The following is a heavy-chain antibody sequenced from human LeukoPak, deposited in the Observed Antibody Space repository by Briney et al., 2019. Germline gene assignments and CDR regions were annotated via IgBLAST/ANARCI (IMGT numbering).Heavy chain of an antibody. D-gene: IGHD6-13*01. CDR3: ARVGADSSSWYGALYYFDY. Sequence: GGSLRLSCAASGFTFSDYYMSWIRQAPGKGLEWVSYISDSGGTIYYADSVKGRFTISRDNAKNSLYLQMNSLRAEDTAVYYCARVGADSSSWYGALYYFDYWGQGTLVTVSS. CDR1: GFTFSDYY. J-gene: IGHJ4*02. V-gene: IGHV3-11*04. CDR2: ISDSGGTI.